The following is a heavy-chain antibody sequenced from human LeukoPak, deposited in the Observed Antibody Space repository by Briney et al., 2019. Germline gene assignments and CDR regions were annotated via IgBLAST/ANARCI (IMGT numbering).Heavy chain of an antibody. Sequence: GGSLRLSCAASGFTFSDYYMSWIRQAPGKGLEWVSYISSSGSTIYYADSVKGRFTISRDNAKNSLYLQMNSLRAEDTAVYYCAKKWSAAAGLPVDYWGQGTLVTVSS. CDR3: AKKWSAAAGLPVDY. D-gene: IGHD6-13*01. J-gene: IGHJ4*02. CDR1: GFTFSDYY. CDR2: ISSSGSTI. V-gene: IGHV3-11*01.